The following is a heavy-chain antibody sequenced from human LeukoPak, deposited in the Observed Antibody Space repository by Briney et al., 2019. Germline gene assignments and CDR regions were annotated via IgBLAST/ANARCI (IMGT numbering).Heavy chain of an antibody. CDR3: ARDAPVRGVRYFDY. CDR2: IYHSGST. CDR1: GGSISSGGYY. D-gene: IGHD3-10*01. J-gene: IGHJ4*02. V-gene: IGHV4-30-2*01. Sequence: PSQTLSLTCTVSGGSISSGGYYWSWIRQPPGKGLEWIGSIYHSGSTYYNPSLKSRVTISVDRSKNQFSLRLSSVTAADTAVYYCARDAPVRGVRYFDYWGQGTLVTVSS.